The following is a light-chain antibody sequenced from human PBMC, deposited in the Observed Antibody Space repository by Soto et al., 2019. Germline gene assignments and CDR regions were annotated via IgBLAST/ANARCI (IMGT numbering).Light chain of an antibody. Sequence: EIVMTQSPATLSVSPGESATLSCRASQSISSSKLAWYQQNPGQAPRLLMYGASNRATGIPARFSGSGSGTEFTLTISSLEPEDFAVYYCQQYGSSPITFGQGTRLEIK. CDR2: GAS. CDR1: QSISSSK. J-gene: IGKJ5*01. CDR3: QQYGSSPIT. V-gene: IGKV3-20*01.